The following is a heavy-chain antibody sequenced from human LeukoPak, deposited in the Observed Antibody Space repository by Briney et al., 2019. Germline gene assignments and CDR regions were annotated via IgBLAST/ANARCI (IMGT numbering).Heavy chain of an antibody. D-gene: IGHD1-26*01. CDR1: GFTFSSSA. Sequence: GGSLRLSCAASGFTFSSSAMNWVRQAPGKGLEWVSAISGSGGSTYYADSVKGRFTISRDNSKNTVYLQMNSPRAEDMAVYYCAKPKVGAKYYYGMDVWGQGTTVTVSS. CDR3: AKPKVGAKYYYGMDV. CDR2: ISGSGGST. J-gene: IGHJ6*02. V-gene: IGHV3-23*01.